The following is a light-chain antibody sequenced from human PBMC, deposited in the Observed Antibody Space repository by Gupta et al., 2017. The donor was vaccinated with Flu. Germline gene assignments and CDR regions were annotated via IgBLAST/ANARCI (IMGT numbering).Light chain of an antibody. Sequence: PTTLSLSPGERATLSCRASQSVSSYLAWYQQKPGQAPRLLIHDASHRATGVPGRISGSGSGTDFNLTITSLEPEDFAVHYCQQRSNWPRTFGQGTKLEIK. V-gene: IGKV3-11*01. J-gene: IGKJ2*01. CDR2: DAS. CDR3: QQRSNWPRT. CDR1: QSVSSY.